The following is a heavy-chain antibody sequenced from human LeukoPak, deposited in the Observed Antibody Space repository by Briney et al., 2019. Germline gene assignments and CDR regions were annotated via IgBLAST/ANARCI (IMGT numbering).Heavy chain of an antibody. V-gene: IGHV3-33*06. D-gene: IGHD6-19*01. CDR1: GFTFSSYG. CDR3: AKSSRGQWLVRREFDY. Sequence: GGSLRLSCAASGFTFSSYGMHWVRQAPGKGLEWVAVIWYDGSNKYYADSVKGRFTISRDNSKNTPYLQMNSLRTEDTAVYYCAKSSRGQWLVRREFDYWGQGTLVTVSS. CDR2: IWYDGSNK. J-gene: IGHJ4*02.